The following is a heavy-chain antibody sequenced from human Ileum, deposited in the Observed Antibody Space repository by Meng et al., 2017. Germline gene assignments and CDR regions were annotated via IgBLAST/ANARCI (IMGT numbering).Heavy chain of an antibody. Sequence: GRRQESGPGLVRPSETLSLICTVSGGSVSTSDYQWGWIRQPPGKGLEWIGYAGTNYNPSLKSRVTISVDTSKRQFSLKLTSVTAADTAVYYCARDHWGSLDYWGQGILVTVAS. J-gene: IGHJ4*02. V-gene: IGHV4-61*08. CDR1: GGSVSTSDYQ. D-gene: IGHD7-27*01. CDR3: ARDHWGSLDY. CDR2: AGT.